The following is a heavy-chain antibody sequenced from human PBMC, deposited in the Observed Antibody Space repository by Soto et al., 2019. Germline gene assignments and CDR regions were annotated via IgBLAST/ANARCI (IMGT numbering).Heavy chain of an antibody. CDR2: LSTFDGST. D-gene: IGHD3-22*01. CDR1: GYTFTNYG. J-gene: IGHJ4*02. V-gene: IGHV1-18*01. CDR3: ARDVGHYYDGSEYYIFSDY. Sequence: QVQLVQSGAEVKKPGASVKVSCKVSGYTFTNYGISWVRQTPGQGLEWMGWLSTFDGSTNYAQKLQGRVTMTTDISTTTADMDLESLRSDDTAVYYCARDVGHYYDGSEYYIFSDYWGQRTLVTISS.